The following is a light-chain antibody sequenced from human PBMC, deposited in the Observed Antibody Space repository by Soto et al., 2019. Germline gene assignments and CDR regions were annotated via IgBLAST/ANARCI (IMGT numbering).Light chain of an antibody. CDR3: TSYTGTSYV. CDR2: EVS. Sequence: SGLTQPPSASGSPGQSVTISCTGTSSNVGAYNYVSWYQQHPGKAPKLMISEVSKRPSGVPDRFSGSKSGNTASLTVSGLQAEDEADYYCTSYTGTSYVFGTGTKVTVL. J-gene: IGLJ1*01. V-gene: IGLV2-8*01. CDR1: SSNVGAYNY.